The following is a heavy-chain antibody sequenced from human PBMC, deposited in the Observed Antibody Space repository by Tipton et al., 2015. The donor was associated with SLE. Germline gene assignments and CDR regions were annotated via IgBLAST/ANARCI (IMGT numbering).Heavy chain of an antibody. D-gene: IGHD6-13*01. V-gene: IGHV4-34*01. Sequence: LRLSCAVYGGSFSGYYWSWIRQSPGKGLEWIGEINHSGSTNYNPSLKGRVTISVDTSKKQFSLKVSSVTAADTAVYYCARAQRLVRWFDPWGQGTLVTVSS. CDR1: GGSFSGYY. CDR2: INHSGST. J-gene: IGHJ5*02. CDR3: ARAQRLVRWFDP.